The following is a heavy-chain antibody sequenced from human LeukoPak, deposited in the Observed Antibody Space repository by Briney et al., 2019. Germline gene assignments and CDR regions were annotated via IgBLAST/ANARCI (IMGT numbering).Heavy chain of an antibody. J-gene: IGHJ4*02. CDR2: IRYDRTNK. D-gene: IGHD3-10*01. CDR1: GFTFTSYG. V-gene: IGHV3-30*02. CDR3: AKAYGSGSFDY. Sequence: PGGSLRLSCAASGFTFTSYGMHWVRQAPGKGLEWVAFIRYDRTNKYYADSVKGRFTISRDNSKNTLYLQMNSLRPDDTAVYYCAKAYGSGSFDYWGQGTLVTVSS.